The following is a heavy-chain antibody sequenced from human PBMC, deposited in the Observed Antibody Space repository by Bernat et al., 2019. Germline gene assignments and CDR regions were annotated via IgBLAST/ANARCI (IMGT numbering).Heavy chain of an antibody. CDR3: ATVGYCSSTSCLHLYYYYGMDV. CDR2: FDPEDGET. J-gene: IGHJ6*02. D-gene: IGHD2-2*01. V-gene: IGHV1-24*01. CDR1: GYTLTELS. Sequence: QVQLVQSGAEVKKPGASVKVSCKVSGYTLTELSMHWVRQAPGKGLEWMGGFDPEDGETIYAQTFQGRVTMTEDTSTDTAYMELSSLRSEDTAVYYCATVGYCSSTSCLHLYYYYGMDVWGQGTTVTVSS.